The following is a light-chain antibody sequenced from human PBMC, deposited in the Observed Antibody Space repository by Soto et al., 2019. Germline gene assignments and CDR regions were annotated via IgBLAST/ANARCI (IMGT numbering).Light chain of an antibody. CDR1: SSNIGSNY. J-gene: IGLJ2*01. CDR2: RNN. V-gene: IGLV1-47*01. Sequence: QLVLTQPPSASGTPGQRVTISCSGSSSNIGSNYVYWYQQLPGTAPKLLIYRNNQRPSGVPDRFPGSKSGTSASLAISGLRSEDEADYYCAAWDDSLSVVFGGGTQLTVL. CDR3: AAWDDSLSVV.